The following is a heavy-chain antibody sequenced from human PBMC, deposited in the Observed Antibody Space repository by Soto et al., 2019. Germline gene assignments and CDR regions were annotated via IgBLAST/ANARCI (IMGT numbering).Heavy chain of an antibody. J-gene: IGHJ4*02. Sequence: EVQLVQSGAEMKKPGESLKISCTGTGYTFSKYWIGWVRQMPGKGLEWMGIIYPGDAETRYSPSFQGQVTISVDNSRNTAFLHWSSLKAPDTAIYYCFILYGAARRGFDFWGPGTLVTVSS. CDR3: FILYGAARRGFDF. CDR1: GYTFSKYW. CDR2: IYPGDAET. V-gene: IGHV5-51*01. D-gene: IGHD3-10*01.